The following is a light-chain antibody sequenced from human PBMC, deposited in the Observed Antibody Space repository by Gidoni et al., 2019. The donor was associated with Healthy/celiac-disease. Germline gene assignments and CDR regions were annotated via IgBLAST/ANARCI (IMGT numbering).Light chain of an antibody. CDR2: AAS. Sequence: DIQMTQSPSSLSASVGDRVTITCRASQSISSYLNWYQQKPGKAPKLLIYAASSLQSGVPSRFSGSGSGTDFTLTISSLQPEDFATYYCQQSYSTLRTFXQXTKLEIK. J-gene: IGKJ2*01. CDR3: QQSYSTLRT. V-gene: IGKV1-39*01. CDR1: QSISSY.